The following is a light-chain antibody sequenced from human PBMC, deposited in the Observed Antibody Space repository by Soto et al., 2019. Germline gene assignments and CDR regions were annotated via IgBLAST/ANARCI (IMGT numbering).Light chain of an antibody. CDR2: ESY. J-gene: IGLJ2*01. CDR3: ETWDSSLSLVL. CDR1: NSNIGDNH. Sequence: QSVLTQPPSVSAAPGQKVTISCSGTNSNIGDNHVSWYQQFPGTAPKLLIYESYKRPSGIPARCSGSRSGSSATLGITGLQTGDEADDYCETWDSSLSLVLFGGGTKVTVL. V-gene: IGLV1-51*02.